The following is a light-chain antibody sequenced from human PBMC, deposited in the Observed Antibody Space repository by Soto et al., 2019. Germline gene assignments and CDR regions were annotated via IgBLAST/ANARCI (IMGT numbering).Light chain of an antibody. J-gene: IGKJ1*01. V-gene: IGKV3-20*01. CDR3: QQYGSSPPT. CDR2: GIS. Sequence: EIVLTQSPGTLSLSPGERATLSCRASQSVSNNYLAWYQQKPGQAPRLLIYGISTRATDVPDRFSGSGSGTDFTLTISRLEPEDFAVYYCQQYGSSPPTFGQGTKVDIK. CDR1: QSVSNNY.